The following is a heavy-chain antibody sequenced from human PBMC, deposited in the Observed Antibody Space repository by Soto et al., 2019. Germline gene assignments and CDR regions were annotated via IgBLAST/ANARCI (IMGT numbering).Heavy chain of an antibody. D-gene: IGHD1-26*01. J-gene: IGHJ4*02. CDR1: GGTFSSYT. CDR2: IIPILGIA. V-gene: IGHV1-69*02. CDR3: ASPVGATTI. Sequence: QVQLVQSGAEVKKPGSSVKVSCKASGGTFSSYTISWVRQAPGQGLEWMGRIIPILGIANYAQKFQGRVTITADKAPSTGYMVLSSLRSEETAVYYCASPVGATTIWGQGTLVVVCS.